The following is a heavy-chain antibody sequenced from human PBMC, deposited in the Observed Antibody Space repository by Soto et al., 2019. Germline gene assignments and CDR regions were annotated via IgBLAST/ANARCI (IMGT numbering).Heavy chain of an antibody. Sequence: EVQLVESGGGLVQPGGSLRLSCAASGFTFSSYWMHWVRQAPGKGLVWVSRINSAGSSTSYADSVKGRFTISRDNAKNTLYLQMNSLRAEDTAVYYCARRDRGSTRNYYYYGMDVWGQGTTVTVSS. J-gene: IGHJ6*02. CDR1: GFTFSSYW. CDR2: INSAGSST. V-gene: IGHV3-74*01. D-gene: IGHD2-2*01. CDR3: ARRDRGSTRNYYYYGMDV.